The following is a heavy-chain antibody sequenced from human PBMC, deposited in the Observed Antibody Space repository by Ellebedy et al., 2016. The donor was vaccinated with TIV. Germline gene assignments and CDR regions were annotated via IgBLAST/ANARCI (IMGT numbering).Heavy chain of an antibody. J-gene: IGHJ4*02. CDR1: GRSISSYY. D-gene: IGHD6-19*01. V-gene: IGHV4-59*08. CDR2: THYSRST. CDR3: ARQGHSSGWYVGQYYFDY. Sequence: MPSETLSLTCTVSGRSISSYYWSWIRQPPGTGLDWSGYTHYSRSTNYNPSLKTRVTISVAPSKNQSALKLSSVTAADTAVYYCARQGHSSGWYVGQYYFDYWGEGTLVTVSS.